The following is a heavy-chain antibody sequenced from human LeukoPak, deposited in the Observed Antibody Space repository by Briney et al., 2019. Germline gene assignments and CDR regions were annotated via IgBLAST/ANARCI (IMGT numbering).Heavy chain of an antibody. D-gene: IGHD3-10*01. CDR3: ARDPGVSNWFDP. CDR1: GGSFSGYY. CDR2: INHSGSA. Sequence: PSETLSLTCAVSGGSFSGYYWTWIRQPPGKGLEWIGEINHSGSANYNPSLKSRVTISLDTSKNQFSLKLSSVTAADTAVYYCARDPGVSNWFDPWGQGTLVTVSS. J-gene: IGHJ5*02. V-gene: IGHV4-34*01.